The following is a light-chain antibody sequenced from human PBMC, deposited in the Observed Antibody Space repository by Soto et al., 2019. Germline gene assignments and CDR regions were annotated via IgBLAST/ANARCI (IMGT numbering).Light chain of an antibody. CDR2: EGS. J-gene: IGLJ2*01. V-gene: IGLV2-23*01. CDR1: SSDVGSYNL. Sequence: QSALTQPASVSASPGQSITISCTGTSSDVGSYNLVSWYQQHPGKAPKLMIYEGSKRPSGVSNRFPGSKSGNTASLTISGLQAEDEADYYCCSYAGSVVFGGGTKLTVL. CDR3: CSYAGSVV.